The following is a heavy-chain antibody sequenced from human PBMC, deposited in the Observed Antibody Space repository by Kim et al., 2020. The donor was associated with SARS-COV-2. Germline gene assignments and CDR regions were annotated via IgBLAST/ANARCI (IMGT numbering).Heavy chain of an antibody. Sequence: GGSLRLSCVASGFSFSTYAMAWVRQAPGKGQEWVSGISCSGAVIYYADSVKGRFTVSRDNSENTLYLQMSSLRVEDTAIYYCAKEGTTRGITGWFDYWG. J-gene: IGHJ5*01. D-gene: IGHD2-2*01. CDR1: GFSFSTYA. CDR3: AKEGTTRGITGWFDY. CDR2: ISCSGAVI. V-gene: IGHV3-23*01.